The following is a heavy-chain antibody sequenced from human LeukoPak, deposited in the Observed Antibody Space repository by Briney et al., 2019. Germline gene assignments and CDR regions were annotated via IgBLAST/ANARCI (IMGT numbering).Heavy chain of an antibody. J-gene: IGHJ4*02. Sequence: SETLSLTCSVSGGSTSTYYYSWIRQPPGKELEWIGYVYYSGNTNYNPSLKSRVTISLDTSKNHLSLKMTSVTVADTAMYYCASGPESYYFDYWGQGALVTVSS. CDR1: GGSTSTYY. CDR3: ASGPESYYFDY. CDR2: VYYSGNT. V-gene: IGHV4-59*01.